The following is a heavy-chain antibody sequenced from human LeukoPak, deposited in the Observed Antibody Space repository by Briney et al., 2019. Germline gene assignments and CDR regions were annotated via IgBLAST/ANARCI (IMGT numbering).Heavy chain of an antibody. CDR2: INPNSGGT. D-gene: IGHD7-27*01. Sequence: ASVKVSCKASGYTFTGYYIHWVRRAPGQGLEWMGWINPNSGGTNYVQKFQGRVTMTRDTSISTAYMELSRLRSDDTAMYYCARGVPGAYYYYYMDVWGKGTTVTVSS. CDR1: GYTFTGYY. J-gene: IGHJ6*03. CDR3: ARGVPGAYYYYYMDV. V-gene: IGHV1-2*02.